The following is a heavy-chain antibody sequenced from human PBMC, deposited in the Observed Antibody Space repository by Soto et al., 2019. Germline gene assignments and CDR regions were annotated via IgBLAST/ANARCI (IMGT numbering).Heavy chain of an antibody. CDR1: GFTFSSYS. J-gene: IGHJ3*02. V-gene: IGHV3-21*06. Sequence: EAQLVESGGGLVKPGGSLRLSCVDSGFTFSSYSMNWVRQAPGKGLEWVSSISAFSSPIFYADSVKGRYTISRDNAKNSLYLQMISLRAEDTAVYYCVRGGRGYTRDDVFDIWGQGTMVTVSS. CDR2: ISAFSSPI. D-gene: IGHD2-2*02. CDR3: VRGGRGYTRDDVFDI.